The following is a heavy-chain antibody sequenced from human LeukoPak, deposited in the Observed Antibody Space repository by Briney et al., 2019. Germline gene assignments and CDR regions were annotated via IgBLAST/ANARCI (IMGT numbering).Heavy chain of an antibody. CDR3: AARRTGEYYFDF. CDR1: GFTFSSFA. J-gene: IGHJ4*02. CDR2: IGDSDFT. Sequence: GGSLRLSCAASGFTFSSFAMTWVRQPPGKGLGWVSAIGDSDFTYSADSVKGRFTISRDNSKNTMFLQMNSLRAEDTALYYCAARRTGEYYFDFWGRGTLVTVSS. V-gene: IGHV3-23*01. D-gene: IGHD3-10*01.